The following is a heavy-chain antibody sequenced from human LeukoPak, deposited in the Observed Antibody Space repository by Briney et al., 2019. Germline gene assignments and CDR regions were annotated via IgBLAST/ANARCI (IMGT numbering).Heavy chain of an antibody. CDR1: GFNLSPYW. CDR2: INNDGTST. V-gene: IGHV3-74*01. Sequence: GGSLRLSCAASGFNLSPYWMHWVRQAPGKGPVWVSRINNDGTSTWYAESVKGRFTISRDNARNTVSLQMNSLRAEDTALYYCARDQDGVGTTIDLWGQGTLVTVSS. J-gene: IGHJ5*02. CDR3: ARDQDGVGTTIDL. D-gene: IGHD1-26*01.